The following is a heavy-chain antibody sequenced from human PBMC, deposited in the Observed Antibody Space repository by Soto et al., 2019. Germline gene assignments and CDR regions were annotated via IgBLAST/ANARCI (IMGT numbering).Heavy chain of an antibody. CDR1: GGSISSYY. J-gene: IGHJ4*02. CDR3: ARGSVVVPGIDY. Sequence: PSETLSLTCTVSGGSISSYYWSWIRQPPGKGLEWIGYIYYSGSTNYNPSLKSRVTISVDTSKNQFSLKLSSVTAADTAVYYCARGSVVVPGIDYWGQGTLVTVSS. V-gene: IGHV4-59*12. D-gene: IGHD2-2*01. CDR2: IYYSGST.